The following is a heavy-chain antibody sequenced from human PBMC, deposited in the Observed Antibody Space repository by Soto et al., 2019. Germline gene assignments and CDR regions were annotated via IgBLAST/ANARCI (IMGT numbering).Heavy chain of an antibody. J-gene: IGHJ5*02. CDR3: ARDHRGYGDPEWFDP. CDR2: ISSSSSYI. D-gene: IGHD4-17*01. CDR1: GFTFSSYS. V-gene: IGHV3-21*01. Sequence: EVQLVESGGGLVKPGGSLRLSCAASGFTFSSYSMNWVRQAPGKGLEWVSSISSSSSYIYYADSVKGRFTISRDNAKNSLYLQMNSLRAEDTAVYYCARDHRGYGDPEWFDPWGQGTLVTVSS.